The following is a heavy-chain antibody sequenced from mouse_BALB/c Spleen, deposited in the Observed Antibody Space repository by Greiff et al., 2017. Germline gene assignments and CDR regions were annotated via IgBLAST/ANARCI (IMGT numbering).Heavy chain of an antibody. J-gene: IGHJ1*01. CDR2: IYPGDGDT. V-gene: IGHV1-80*01. Sequence: VKLQESGAELVRPGSSVKISCKASGYAFSSYWMNWVKQRPGQGLEWIGQIYPGDGDTNYNGKFKGKATLTADKSSSTAYMQLSSLTSEDSAVYFCARFTTVVARYFDVWGAGTTVTVSS. D-gene: IGHD1-1*01. CDR1: GYAFSSYW. CDR3: ARFTTVVARYFDV.